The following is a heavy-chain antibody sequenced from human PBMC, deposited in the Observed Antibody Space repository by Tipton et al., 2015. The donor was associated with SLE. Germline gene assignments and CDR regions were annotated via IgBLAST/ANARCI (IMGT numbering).Heavy chain of an antibody. CDR3: ARVPYYYDSSGYYVSWFDP. CDR2: INHSGST. D-gene: IGHD3-22*01. CDR1: GGSISSYY. J-gene: IGHJ5*02. Sequence: TLSLTCTVSGGSISSYYWSWIRQPPGKGLEWIGEINHSGSTKYNPSLKSRVTISVDTSKNQFSLKLGSVTAADTAVYYCARVPYYYDSSGYYVSWFDPWGQGTLVTVSS. V-gene: IGHV4-34*01.